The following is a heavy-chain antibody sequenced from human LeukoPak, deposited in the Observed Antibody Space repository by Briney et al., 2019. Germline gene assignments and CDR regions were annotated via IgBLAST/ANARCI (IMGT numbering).Heavy chain of an antibody. CDR3: ALADYYDSSGYNDAFDI. D-gene: IGHD3-22*01. CDR1: GYTFTSYY. Sequence: GASVKVSCKASGYTFTSYYMHWVRQAPGQGLEWMGWISPNSGGTNYAQKFQGRVTMTRDTSISTAYMELSRLRSDDTAVYYCALADYYDSSGYNDAFDIWGQGTMVTVSS. V-gene: IGHV1-2*02. CDR2: ISPNSGGT. J-gene: IGHJ3*02.